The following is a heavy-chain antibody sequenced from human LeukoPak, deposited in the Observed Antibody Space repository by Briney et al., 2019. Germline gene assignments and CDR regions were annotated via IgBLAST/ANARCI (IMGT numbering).Heavy chain of an antibody. CDR1: GYSSTDCF. J-gene: IGHJ4*02. CDR2: ITHKSGNT. CDR3: VSWAGGNTDVASFDY. D-gene: IGHD5-18*01. Sequence: SSVKVSCKASGYSSTDCFIHWVRQAPGQEFEWMGWITHKSGNTKFAPKVQGSVTLNRDTSITTAYMELSNVASDDTAVYYCVSWAGGNTDVASFDYWGQGTVVTVSS. V-gene: IGHV1-2*02.